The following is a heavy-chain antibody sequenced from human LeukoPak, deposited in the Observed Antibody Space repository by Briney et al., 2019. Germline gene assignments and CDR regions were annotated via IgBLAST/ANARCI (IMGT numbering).Heavy chain of an antibody. CDR3: ARREWVAGSEVDG. CDR2: IYYSGST. Sequence: SETLSLTCTVSGGSISSSSYYWDWIRQPPGKGLEWIGSIYYSGSTYYNPSLKSRVTMSVDTSKNQLSLKLSSVTAADTAMYYCARREWVAGSEVDGCGRGILVSVSS. J-gene: IGHJ4*02. CDR1: GGSISSSSYY. D-gene: IGHD6-19*01. V-gene: IGHV4-39*01.